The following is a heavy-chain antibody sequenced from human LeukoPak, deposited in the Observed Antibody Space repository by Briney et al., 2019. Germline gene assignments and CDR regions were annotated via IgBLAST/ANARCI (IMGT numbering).Heavy chain of an antibody. V-gene: IGHV3-23*01. CDR2: ISGSGGST. J-gene: IGHJ4*02. CDR1: GFTFSSYA. Sequence: GGSLRLSCAASGFTFSSYAMSWVRQAPGKGLEWVSAISGSGGSTYYADSVKGRFTISRDNSRNTLYLQMNSLRAEDTAVYYCAKRERYQLLWGFDYWGQGTLVTVSS. CDR3: AKRERYQLLWGFDY. D-gene: IGHD2-2*01.